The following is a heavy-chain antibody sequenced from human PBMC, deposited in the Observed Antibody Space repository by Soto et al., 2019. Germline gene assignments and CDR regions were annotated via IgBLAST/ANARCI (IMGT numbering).Heavy chain of an antibody. CDR2: IYYSGST. J-gene: IGHJ4*02. CDR1: GGSFSGYY. CDR3: ARTRPYYGDYYFDY. V-gene: IGHV4-59*01. Sequence: PSETLSLTCAVYGGSFSGYYWSWIRQPPGKGLEWIGYIYYSGSTNYNPSLKSRVTISVDTSKNQFSLKLSSVTAADTAVYYCARTRPYYGDYYFDYWGQGNLVTVSS. D-gene: IGHD4-17*01.